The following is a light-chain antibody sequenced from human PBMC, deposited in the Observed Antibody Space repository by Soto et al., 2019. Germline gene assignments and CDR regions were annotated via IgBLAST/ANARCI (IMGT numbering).Light chain of an antibody. CDR1: ASDIGSYNL. J-gene: IGLJ1*01. Sequence: QSALTQPPSASGSPGQSVTISCIGTASDIGSYNLVSWYQQHPGKAPKLMIYEGSKRPSGVSNRFSGSKSGNTASLTISGLQAEGEADYYCCSYAGSSTFLYVFGTGTKVTV. CDR3: CSYAGSSTFLYV. CDR2: EGS. V-gene: IGLV2-23*03.